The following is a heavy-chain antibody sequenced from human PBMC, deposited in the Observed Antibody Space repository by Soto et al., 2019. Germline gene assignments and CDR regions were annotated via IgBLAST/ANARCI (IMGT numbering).Heavy chain of an antibody. Sequence: EVQLVESGGGLVQPGGSLRLSCAASGFTFSSHWMNWVRQAPGKGLEWVARIKRDGSNKYYVDSVKGRFTISRDNANNFLYLQMTSLRAEDTAVYHCAREGDDGDNAILDYWGQGTQVTVSS. J-gene: IGHJ4*02. D-gene: IGHD4-17*01. CDR1: GFTFSSHW. CDR2: IKRDGSNK. V-gene: IGHV3-7*03. CDR3: AREGDDGDNAILDY.